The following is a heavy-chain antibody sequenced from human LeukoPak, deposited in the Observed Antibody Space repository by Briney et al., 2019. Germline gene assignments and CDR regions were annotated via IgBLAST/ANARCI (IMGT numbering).Heavy chain of an antibody. CDR3: ARGWTTAAGNIY. V-gene: IGHV3-74*01. D-gene: IGHD6-13*01. CDR2: INGDGTST. Sequence: GGSLRLSCAASGFTFSNYWMHWVRQAPGKGLMWVSRINGDGTSTNYADSVKGRFTISRDNAKNTLYLQMNSLRDEDTAVYYCARGWTTAAGNIYWGQGTLVTVSS. J-gene: IGHJ4*02. CDR1: GFTFSNYW.